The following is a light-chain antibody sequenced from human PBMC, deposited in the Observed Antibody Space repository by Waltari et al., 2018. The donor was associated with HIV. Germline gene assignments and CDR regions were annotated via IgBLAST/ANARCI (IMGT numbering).Light chain of an antibody. CDR3: MLFFRSSYL. J-gene: IGLJ2*01. V-gene: IGLV7-43*01. CDR1: TGPVLIGPY. CDR2: SST. Sequence: QAVVTHEPSFTVSPGGTVTLHCSSATGPVLIGPYANWVQQRPGQAPRPLISSSTRRHSLTPERVSASLVDDRAALILSAVWPEDEAFYYCMLFFRSSYLFGGGTKVTVL.